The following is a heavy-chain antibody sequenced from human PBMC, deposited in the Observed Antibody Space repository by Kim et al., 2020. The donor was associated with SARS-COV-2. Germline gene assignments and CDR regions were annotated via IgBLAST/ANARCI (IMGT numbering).Heavy chain of an antibody. J-gene: IGHJ6*02. CDR1: GFTFSDYY. V-gene: IGHV3-11*04. CDR2: ISSSGSTI. D-gene: IGHD1-26*01. Sequence: GGSLRLSCAASGFTFSDYYMSWIHQAPGKGLEWVSYISSSGSTIYYADSVKGRFTISMDNAKNSLYLQMNSLRAEDTAVYYCARDTGGELHPGLRYYYYGMDVWGQGTTVTVSS. CDR3: ARDTGGELHPGLRYYYYGMDV.